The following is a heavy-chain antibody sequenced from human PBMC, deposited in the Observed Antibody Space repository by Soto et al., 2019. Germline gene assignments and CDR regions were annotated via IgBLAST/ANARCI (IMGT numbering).Heavy chain of an antibody. D-gene: IGHD3-9*01. CDR3: ARVWRGSYDILTGYTDY. J-gene: IGHJ4*02. CDR2: ISAYNGNT. Sequence: ASVKVSCKASGYTFTSYCISWVRQAPGQGLEWMGWISAYNGNTNYAQKLQGRVTMTTDTSTSTAYMELRSLRSDDTAVYYCARVWRGSYDILTGYTDYWGQGTLVTVSS. CDR1: GYTFTSYC. V-gene: IGHV1-18*01.